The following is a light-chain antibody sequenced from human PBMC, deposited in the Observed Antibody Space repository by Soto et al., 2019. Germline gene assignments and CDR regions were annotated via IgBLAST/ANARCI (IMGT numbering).Light chain of an antibody. CDR2: KTS. CDR1: QSISSW. V-gene: IGKV1-5*03. CDR3: QQYQSFSLT. Sequence: DIQMTQSPSTLSASVGDRVTITCRASQSISSWLAWYQQKPGKAPKLLIYKTSNLESGVPSRFSGSGSGTEFSLTISSLQPDDFATDYCQQYQSFSLTCGGGTRVEVK. J-gene: IGKJ4*01.